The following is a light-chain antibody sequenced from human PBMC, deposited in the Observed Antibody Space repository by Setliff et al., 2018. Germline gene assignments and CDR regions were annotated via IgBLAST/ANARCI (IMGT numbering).Light chain of an antibody. Sequence: QSVLTQPASVSGSPGQSITISCTGSSSDIGTYNLVSWYQQHPGKAPQLLIYEVTRRPSGVSNRFSASKSGNTASLTISGLQAEDEADYFCSSYAGNYIYVFGTGTKV. CDR1: SSDIGTYNL. J-gene: IGLJ1*01. V-gene: IGLV2-23*02. CDR3: SSYAGNYIYV. CDR2: EVT.